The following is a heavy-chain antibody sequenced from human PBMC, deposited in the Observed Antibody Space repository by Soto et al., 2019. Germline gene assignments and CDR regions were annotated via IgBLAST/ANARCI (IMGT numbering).Heavy chain of an antibody. J-gene: IGHJ6*02. Sequence: GGSLRLSCAASGFTFSSYSMNWVRQAPGKGLEWVSSISSSSSYIYYADSVKGRFTISRDNAKNSLYLQMNSLRAEDTAVYYCASDLVVVAATPSLGMDVWGQGTTVTVSS. CDR1: GFTFSSYS. CDR2: ISSSSSYI. CDR3: ASDLVVVAATPSLGMDV. D-gene: IGHD2-15*01. V-gene: IGHV3-21*01.